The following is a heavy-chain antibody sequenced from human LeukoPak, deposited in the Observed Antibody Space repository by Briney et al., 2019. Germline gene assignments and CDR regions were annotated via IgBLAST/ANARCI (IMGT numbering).Heavy chain of an antibody. CDR2: IYHSGST. V-gene: IGHV4-39*07. Sequence: PSETLSLTCTVSGGSISSSSYYWGWIRQPPGKGLEWIGSIYHSGSTYYNPFLKSRVTISVDTSKNQFSLKLSSVTAADTAVYYCARGVTFGGVIAPDYWGQGTLVTVSS. J-gene: IGHJ4*02. CDR1: GGSISSSSYY. D-gene: IGHD3-16*02. CDR3: ARGVTFGGVIAPDY.